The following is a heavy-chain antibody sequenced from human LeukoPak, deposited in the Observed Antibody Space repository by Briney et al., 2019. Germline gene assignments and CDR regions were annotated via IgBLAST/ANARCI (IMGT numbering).Heavy chain of an antibody. CDR3: VRASGSFDY. J-gene: IGHJ4*02. V-gene: IGHV3-33*01. D-gene: IGHD3-10*01. CDR2: IWSDGSNK. CDR1: GFTFSDYG. Sequence: GGSLRLSCAASGFTFSDYGIHWVRQAPGKRLEWVAVIWSDGSNKYYADSVKGRFTISRDNSKKTLYLQMNSLRVEDTAVYYCVRASGSFDYWGQGTLVTVSS.